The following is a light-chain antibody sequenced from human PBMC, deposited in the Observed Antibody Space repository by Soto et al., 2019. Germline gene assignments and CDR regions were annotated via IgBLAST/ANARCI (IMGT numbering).Light chain of an antibody. CDR1: QSVSSY. Sequence: EIVLTQSPATLSLSPGERATLSCRASQSVSSYLAWYQQKPGQAPRLLIYDASNRATGIPARFSDNGFGTDFTLTISSLEPEDFAVYYCQQRSSWPTFGPGTKVDI. CDR2: DAS. J-gene: IGKJ3*01. V-gene: IGKV3-11*01. CDR3: QQRSSWPT.